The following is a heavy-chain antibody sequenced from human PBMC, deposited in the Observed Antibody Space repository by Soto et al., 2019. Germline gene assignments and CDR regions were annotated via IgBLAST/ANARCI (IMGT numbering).Heavy chain of an antibody. CDR2: IYTSGST. Sequence: SETLSLTCTVSGGSISSYYWSWIRQPAGKGLEWIGRIYTSGSTNYNPSLKSRVTMSVDTSKNQFSLKLSSVTAADTAVYYCARVLMVGATRADGMDVWGQGTTVTVSS. V-gene: IGHV4-4*07. CDR1: GGSISSYY. CDR3: ARVLMVGATRADGMDV. D-gene: IGHD1-26*01. J-gene: IGHJ6*02.